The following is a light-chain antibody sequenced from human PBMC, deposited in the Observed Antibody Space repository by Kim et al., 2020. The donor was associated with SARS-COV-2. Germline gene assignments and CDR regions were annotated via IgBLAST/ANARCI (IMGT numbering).Light chain of an antibody. V-gene: IGKV3-15*01. CDR3: QQYSYWPRS. Sequence: VTAGEAAIVTCRASESVSDNLGRYHQKPGQSPSRLIYGVSTRAAGGPARFSGSGSGTEFTLSISSLQFKDFGVYDCQQYSYWPRSFGQGTKLEI. J-gene: IGKJ2*03. CDR1: ESVSDN. CDR2: GVS.